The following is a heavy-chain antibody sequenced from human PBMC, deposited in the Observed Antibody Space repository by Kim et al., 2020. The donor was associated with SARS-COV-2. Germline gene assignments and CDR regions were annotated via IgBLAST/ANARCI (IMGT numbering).Heavy chain of an antibody. V-gene: IGHV4-39*01. CDR2: IYYSGST. CDR3: ARPNFDEYYYGSGSYYGGWFDP. CDR1: GGSISSSSYY. J-gene: IGHJ5*02. Sequence: SETLSLTCTVSGGSISSSSYYWGWIRQPPGKGLEWIGSIYYSGSTYYNPSLKSRVTISVDTSKNQFSLKLSSVTAADTAVYYCARPNFDEYYYGSGSYYGGWFDPWGQGTLVTVSS. D-gene: IGHD3-10*01.